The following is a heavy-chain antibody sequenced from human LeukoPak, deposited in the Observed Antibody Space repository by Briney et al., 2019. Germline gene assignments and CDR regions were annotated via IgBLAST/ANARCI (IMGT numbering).Heavy chain of an antibody. CDR2: LLGGGGT. D-gene: IGHD4-17*01. CDR1: GFIFSDYA. J-gene: IGHJ5*02. Sequence: GGSLRLSCAASGFIFSDYAMSWVRQAPGKGLEWVSSLLGGGGTYYVDSVKGRFTISRDNSKNTLYLQMNSLRAEDTAIYYCAKGSAMTTVTGGSWGQGTLVTASS. CDR3: AKGSAMTTVTGGS. V-gene: IGHV3-23*01.